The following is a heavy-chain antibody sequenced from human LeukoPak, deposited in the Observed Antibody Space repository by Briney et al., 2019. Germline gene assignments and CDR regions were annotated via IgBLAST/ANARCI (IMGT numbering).Heavy chain of an antibody. Sequence: QPGGSLRLSCAASGITFNTYSMHWVRQAPGKGLEWVAAISYDGSNKYYAASVKGRVTISRVNSDNILYLRMNSLRAEDTAVYYCVKLAGDLIIADARRHDDWGQGTLVTVSS. V-gene: IGHV3-30*04. J-gene: IGHJ4*02. D-gene: IGHD7-27*01. CDR3: VKLAGDLIIADARRHDD. CDR2: ISYDGSNK. CDR1: GITFNTYS.